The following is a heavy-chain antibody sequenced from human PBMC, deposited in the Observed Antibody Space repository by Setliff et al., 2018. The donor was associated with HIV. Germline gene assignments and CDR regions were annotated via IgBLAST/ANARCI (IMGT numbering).Heavy chain of an antibody. D-gene: IGHD1-26*01. CDR1: GYTFTTYY. V-gene: IGHV1-46*01. Sequence: GASVKVSCKASGYTFTTYYIHWVRQAPGQGLEWMGIINPSSTSTNYAQRFQGRVTMTRDTSTSTVYMELSSLRPEDTAVYYCARDHMSVGAWVGATSRGLFQHWGQGTLVTVSS. CDR3: ARDHMSVGAWVGATSRGLFQH. J-gene: IGHJ1*01. CDR2: INPSSTST.